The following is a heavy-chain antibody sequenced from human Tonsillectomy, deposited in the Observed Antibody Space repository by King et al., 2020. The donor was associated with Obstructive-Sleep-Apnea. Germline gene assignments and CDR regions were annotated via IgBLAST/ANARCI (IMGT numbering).Heavy chain of an antibody. CDR1: GFTFSSYW. V-gene: IGHV3-7*01. J-gene: IGHJ3*02. CDR2: IKQDGSER. CDR3: ARALVWGSYPNDAFDI. Sequence: VQLVESGGGLVQPGGSLRLSCAASGFTFSSYWMTWVRQAPGKGLEWVANIKQDGSERYYVDSVKVRFTISRDNAKHSLYLQINSLRADDTAVFYCARALVWGSYPNDAFDIWGQGTMVTVSS. D-gene: IGHD3-16*02.